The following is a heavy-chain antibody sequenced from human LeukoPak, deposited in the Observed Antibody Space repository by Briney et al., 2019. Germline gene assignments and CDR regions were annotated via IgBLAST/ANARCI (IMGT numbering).Heavy chain of an antibody. V-gene: IGHV3-23*01. Sequence: GGSLRLSCAASGFAFSNHVMAWVGQAPEKGLEWVSAISGSSGTTHYADSVHGRFTISRDNSKSTLYLQLNSLRADDSTVYYCAKDLVGNLPDAFDIWGQGTMVTVSS. D-gene: IGHD2-8*02. CDR3: AKDLVGNLPDAFDI. CDR1: GFAFSNHV. CDR2: ISGSSGTT. J-gene: IGHJ3*02.